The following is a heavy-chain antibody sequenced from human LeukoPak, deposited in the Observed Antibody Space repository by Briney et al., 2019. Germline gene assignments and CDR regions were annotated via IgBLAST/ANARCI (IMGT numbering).Heavy chain of an antibody. J-gene: IGHJ4*02. CDR3: AVGDYYYDTGFDY. D-gene: IGHD3-22*01. V-gene: IGHV1-46*01. CDR1: GYTFTNYF. CDR2: LNVTYDIP. Sequence: ASVKLSCKASGYTFTNYFIHWLRQAPGQRLEWWGILNVTYDIPIYAQTFEGRVNMTRDTSASTAYMELSSLRYEDMAVYYCAVGDYYYDTGFDYWGQGTLVTVSS.